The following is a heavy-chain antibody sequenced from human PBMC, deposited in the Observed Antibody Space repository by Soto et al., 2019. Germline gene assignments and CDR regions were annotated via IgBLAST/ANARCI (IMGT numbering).Heavy chain of an antibody. CDR3: ARQLERGDLPEGFEY. CDR1: GDSISSSHW. Sequence: QVQLQESGPGLVEPSGTLSLTCAVSGDSISSSHWWSWVRQSPGKGLEWIGEIFHSGATKYNPSLESRATMSVDKSNNQLSLKLRSVTAADTAVYYCARQLERGDLPEGFEYWGQGTLATVSS. D-gene: IGHD1-1*01. CDR2: IFHSGAT. J-gene: IGHJ4*02. V-gene: IGHV4-4*02.